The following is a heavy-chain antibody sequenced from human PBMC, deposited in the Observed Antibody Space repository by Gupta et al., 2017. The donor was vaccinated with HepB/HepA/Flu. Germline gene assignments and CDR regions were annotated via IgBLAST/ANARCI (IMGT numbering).Heavy chain of an antibody. D-gene: IGHD4-17*01. CDR2: IYYSGST. CDR3: ARSRTNDYGDYFDY. Sequence: QVQLQESGPGLVKPSETLSLTCTVSGGSISSYYWSWIRQPPGKGLEWIGYIYYSGSTNYNPSLKSRVTISVDTSKNQFSLKLSSVTAADTAVYYCARSRTNDYGDYFDYWGQGTLVTVSS. V-gene: IGHV4-59*08. J-gene: IGHJ4*02. CDR1: GGSISSYY.